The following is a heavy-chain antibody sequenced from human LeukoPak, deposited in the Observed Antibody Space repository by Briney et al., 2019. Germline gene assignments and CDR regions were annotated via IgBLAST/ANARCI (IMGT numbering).Heavy chain of an antibody. CDR3: ARGRGLRFPFDY. Sequence: PSETLSLTCGVSGGSISSYYWSWIRQPPGKGLEWIGYIYYSGSTNYNPSLKRRVTISVDTSKNQFSLKRSSVTAADTAVYYCARGRGLRFPFDYWGQGTLVTVSS. V-gene: IGHV4-59*01. D-gene: IGHD5-12*01. CDR2: IYYSGST. CDR1: GGSISSYY. J-gene: IGHJ4*02.